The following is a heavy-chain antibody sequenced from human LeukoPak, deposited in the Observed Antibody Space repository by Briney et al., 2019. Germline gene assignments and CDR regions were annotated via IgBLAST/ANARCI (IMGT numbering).Heavy chain of an antibody. V-gene: IGHV4-59*08. CDR3: ARLGRSRSFDI. D-gene: IGHD1-14*01. Sequence: PSETLSLTCTVSGGSISSYYWSWIRQPPGKGLEWIGYIYYSGSTYYNPSLKSRVTISVDTSKNQFPLKLRSVTAADTAVYYCARLGRSRSFDIWGQGTMVTVSS. J-gene: IGHJ3*02. CDR1: GGSISSYY. CDR2: IYYSGST.